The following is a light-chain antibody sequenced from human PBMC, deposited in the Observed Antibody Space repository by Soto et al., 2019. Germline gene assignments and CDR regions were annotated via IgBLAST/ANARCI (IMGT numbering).Light chain of an antibody. V-gene: IGKV3-20*01. CDR3: QQYGSSPHT. Sequence: EIVLTQSPGTLSLSPGERATLSCRASQSMSSNYLAWYQHKPGQAPRLLIYGASSRATGIPDRFSGSGSGTDFTLTISSLDPEDFAVYYCQQYGSSPHTFGQGTKLEIK. J-gene: IGKJ2*01. CDR2: GAS. CDR1: QSMSSNY.